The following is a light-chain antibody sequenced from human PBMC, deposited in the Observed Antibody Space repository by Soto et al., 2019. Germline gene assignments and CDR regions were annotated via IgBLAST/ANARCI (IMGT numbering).Light chain of an antibody. CDR3: QPNFSPSVT. J-gene: IGKJ4*01. CDR1: QDINVY. CDR2: GAS. Sequence: DIQMTQSPSSLSASVGDRLTIACRATQDINVYLSWYQKKPGRAPDLLIYGASNLHVGVPLRFSGSGSGTDFTLTITDLQPEDFATYYCQPNFSPSVTFGGGTTVEIK. V-gene: IGKV1-39*01.